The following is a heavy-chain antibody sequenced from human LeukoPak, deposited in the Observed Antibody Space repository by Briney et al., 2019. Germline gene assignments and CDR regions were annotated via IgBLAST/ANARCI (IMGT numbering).Heavy chain of an antibody. D-gene: IGHD6-19*01. V-gene: IGHV4-59*12. Sequence: SQTLSLTCTVSGGSISSYYWSWIRQPPGKGLEWIGYIYYSGSTNYNPSLKSRVTISVDTSKNQFSLTLSSVTAADTAVYYCARETEKQWQYWGQGTLVTVSS. J-gene: IGHJ3*01. CDR3: ARETEKQWQY. CDR1: GGSISSYY. CDR2: IYYSGST.